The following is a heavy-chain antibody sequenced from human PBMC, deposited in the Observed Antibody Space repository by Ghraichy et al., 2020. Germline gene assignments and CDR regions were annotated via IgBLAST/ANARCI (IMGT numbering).Heavy chain of an antibody. J-gene: IGHJ4*02. Sequence: GGSLRLSCAASGFTFSSYAMSWVRQAPGKGLEWVSAISGSGGSTYYADSVKGRFTISRDNSKNTLYLQMNSLRAEDTAVYYCAKGAGTTWSIAAAGVYGPFDYWGQGTLVTVSS. D-gene: IGHD6-13*01. CDR3: AKGAGTTWSIAAAGVYGPFDY. V-gene: IGHV3-23*01. CDR2: ISGSGGST. CDR1: GFTFSSYA.